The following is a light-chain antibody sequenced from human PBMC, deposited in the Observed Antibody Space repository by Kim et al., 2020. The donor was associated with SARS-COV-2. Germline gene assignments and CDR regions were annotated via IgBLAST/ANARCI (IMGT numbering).Light chain of an antibody. J-gene: IGKJ2*03. CDR3: QQFGGSPFS. CDR1: QSVNSDS. Sequence: LSPGERATLSCRASQSVNSDSLAWYQQKYGQAPRLLIFGASNRATGIPDRFSGGGSGTDFTLTISRVEPEDFAVYYCQQFGGSPFSFGQGTKLEIK. V-gene: IGKV3-20*01. CDR2: GAS.